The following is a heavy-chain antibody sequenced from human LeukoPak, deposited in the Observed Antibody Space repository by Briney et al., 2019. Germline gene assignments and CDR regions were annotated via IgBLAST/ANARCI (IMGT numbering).Heavy chain of an antibody. CDR1: GGTFSSYA. CDR2: ISAYNGNT. Sequence: ASVKVSCKAYGGTFSSYAISWVRQAPGQGLEWMGWISAYNGNTNYAQKLQGRVTMTTDTSTSTAYMELRSLRSDDTAVCYCARKSIVGAMGYWGQGTLVTVSS. CDR3: ARKSIVGAMGY. V-gene: IGHV1-18*01. J-gene: IGHJ4*02. D-gene: IGHD1-26*01.